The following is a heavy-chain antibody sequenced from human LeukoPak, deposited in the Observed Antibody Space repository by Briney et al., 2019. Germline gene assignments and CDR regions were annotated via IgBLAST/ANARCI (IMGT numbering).Heavy chain of an antibody. Sequence: GGSLRLSCAASGFTVSSYWMSWVRQAPGKGLEWVANIKKNGNENFYVDSVKGRFTISRDNAKNSLYLQMNSLRPEDTAVYYCARDGGWYNWNSWASDTWGRGTMVTVSS. CDR3: ARDGGWYNWNSWASDT. D-gene: IGHD1-20*01. CDR2: IKKNGNEN. J-gene: IGHJ3*02. CDR1: GFTVSSYW. V-gene: IGHV3-7*01.